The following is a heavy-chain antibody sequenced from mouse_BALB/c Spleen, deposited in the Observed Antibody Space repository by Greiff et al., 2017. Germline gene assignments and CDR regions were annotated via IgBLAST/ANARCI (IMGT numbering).Heavy chain of an antibody. CDR2: IYPSDSYT. CDR3: TRGDY. CDR1: GYTFTSYW. V-gene: IGHV1-69*02. J-gene: IGHJ2*01. Sequence: VQLQQPGAELVRPGASVKLSCKASGYTFTSYWINWVKQRPGQGLEWIGNIYPSDSYTNYNQKFKDKATLTVDKSSSTAYMQLSSPTSEDSAVYYCTRGDYWGQGTTLTVS.